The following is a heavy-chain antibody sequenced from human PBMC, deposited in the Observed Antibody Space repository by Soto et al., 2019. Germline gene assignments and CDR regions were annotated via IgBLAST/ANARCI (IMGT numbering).Heavy chain of an antibody. CDR2: ISWNSGSI. Sequence: EVQLVESGGGLVQPGRSLRLSCAASGFTFDDYAMHWVRQAQGKGLEWVSGISWNSGSIGYADSVKGRFTISRDNAKNSLYLQMNSLRAEDTALYYCAKDSDLDYGDYGPHFDYWGQGPLVTVSS. CDR3: AKDSDLDYGDYGPHFDY. V-gene: IGHV3-9*01. CDR1: GFTFDDYA. D-gene: IGHD4-17*01. J-gene: IGHJ4*02.